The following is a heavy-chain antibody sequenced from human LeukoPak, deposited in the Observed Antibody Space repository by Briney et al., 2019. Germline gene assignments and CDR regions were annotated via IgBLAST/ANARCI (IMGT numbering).Heavy chain of an antibody. CDR1: GFTFSDYY. J-gene: IGHJ4*02. D-gene: IGHD2-15*01. CDR3: ANYYCSGGSCYPFDY. Sequence: PGGSLRLSCAASGFTFSDYYMSWIRQAPGKGLEWVSAISGSGGSTYYADSVKGRFTISRDNSKNTLYLQMNSLRAEDTAVYYCANYYCSGGSCYPFDYWGQGTLVTVSS. V-gene: IGHV3-23*01. CDR2: ISGSGGST.